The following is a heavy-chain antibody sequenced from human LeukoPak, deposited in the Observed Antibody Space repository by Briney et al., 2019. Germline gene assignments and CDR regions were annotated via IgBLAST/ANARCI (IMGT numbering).Heavy chain of an antibody. Sequence: GGSLRLSCAASGFTFSSYWMHWVRQAPGKGLVWVSRINSDGSSTSYADSVKGRFTISRDNAKNTLYLQMNSLRAEDTAVYYCAKDMIVVVISPYFDYWGQGTLVTVSS. CDR1: GFTFSSYW. J-gene: IGHJ4*02. D-gene: IGHD3-22*01. CDR2: INSDGSST. V-gene: IGHV3-74*01. CDR3: AKDMIVVVISPYFDY.